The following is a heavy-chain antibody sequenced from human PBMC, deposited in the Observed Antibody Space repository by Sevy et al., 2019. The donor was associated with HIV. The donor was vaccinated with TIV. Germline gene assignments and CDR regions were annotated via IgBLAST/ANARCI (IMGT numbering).Heavy chain of an antibody. J-gene: IGHJ6*02. CDR2: INQDGSEK. CDR3: AREGSAYDTYYYHYAMDV. V-gene: IGHV3-7*01. D-gene: IGHD5-12*01. Sequence: GGSLRLSCAASGFTFKSYWMTWVRQAPGKGLEWVANINQDGSEKYYSDSLKGRFSISRDNSRNSVHLQINPLRAEDTAVYYCAREGSAYDTYYYHYAMDVWGQGTTVTVSS. CDR1: GFTFKSYW.